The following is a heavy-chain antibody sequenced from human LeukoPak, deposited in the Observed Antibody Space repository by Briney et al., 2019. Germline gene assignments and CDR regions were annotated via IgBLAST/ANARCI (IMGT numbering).Heavy chain of an antibody. CDR1: GGSIISTNW. D-gene: IGHD3-3*01. J-gene: IGHJ4*02. Sequence: SGTLSLTCAVSGGSIISTNWWTWVRQPPGKRLEWIGEIYHSGSTNYNPSLKSRVTMSVDKSKNQFSLKVSSVTAADTAVYYCAGRISDFSSDYWGQGTLVTVSS. CDR3: AGRISDFSSDY. V-gene: IGHV4-4*02. CDR2: IYHSGST.